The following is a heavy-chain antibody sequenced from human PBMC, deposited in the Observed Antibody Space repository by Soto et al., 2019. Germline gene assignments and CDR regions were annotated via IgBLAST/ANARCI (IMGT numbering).Heavy chain of an antibody. J-gene: IGHJ4*02. CDR2: TRNKANSYTT. D-gene: IGHD3-3*01. Sequence: PGGSLRLSCAASGFTFSDHYMDWVRQAPGKGLEWVGRTRNKANSYTTEYAASVKGRFTISRDDSKNSLYLQMNSLKTEDTAVYYCATFHPYYDFWSGYPQPYYWGQGTLVTVSS. CDR3: ATFHPYYDFWSGYPQPYY. CDR1: GFTFSDHY. V-gene: IGHV3-72*01.